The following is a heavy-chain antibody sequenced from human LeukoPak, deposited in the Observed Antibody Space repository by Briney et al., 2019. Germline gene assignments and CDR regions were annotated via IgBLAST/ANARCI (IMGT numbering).Heavy chain of an antibody. Sequence: PAETLTHTCTVSGGSISSGDYYWSGIRQPPGKGLEWIGYIYYSGSTYYNPSLKSRVTISVDTSKNQFSLKVSSVTAADTAVYYCARLVVNLRAFDYWEKGTLVTVSS. V-gene: IGHV4-30-4*01. CDR2: IYYSGST. J-gene: IGHJ4*02. CDR3: ARLVVNLRAFDY. D-gene: IGHD4-23*01. CDR1: GGSISSGDYY.